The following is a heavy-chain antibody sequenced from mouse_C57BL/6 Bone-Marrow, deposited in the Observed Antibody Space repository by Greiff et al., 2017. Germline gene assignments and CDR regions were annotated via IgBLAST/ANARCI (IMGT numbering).Heavy chain of an antibody. D-gene: IGHD1-1*01. CDR2: IYPRSGNT. CDR1: GYTFTSYG. V-gene: IGHV1-81*01. J-gene: IGHJ1*03. Sequence: VQVVESGAELARPGASVKLSCKASGYTFTSYGISWVKQRTGQGLEWIGEIYPRSGNTYYNEKFKGKAKLTADKSSSTAYMELRSLTSEDSAVYFCARGYYGSSYVLYWYFDVWGTGTTVTVSS. CDR3: ARGYYGSSYVLYWYFDV.